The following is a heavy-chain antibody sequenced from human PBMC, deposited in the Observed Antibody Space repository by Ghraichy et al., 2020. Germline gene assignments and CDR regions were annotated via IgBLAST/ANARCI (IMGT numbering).Heavy chain of an antibody. V-gene: IGHV3-53*01. CDR3: ASGTHGDYAFDI. D-gene: IGHD2-21*01. J-gene: IGHJ3*02. CDR1: GFTVSSNY. CDR2: MYSGGNT. Sequence: LSLTCAASGFTVSSNYMSWVRQAPGKGLEWVSVMYSGGNTYHADSLKGRFTISRDNSKNTLYLQINSLRVEDTAVYYCASGTHGDYAFDIWGQGTMVTVSS.